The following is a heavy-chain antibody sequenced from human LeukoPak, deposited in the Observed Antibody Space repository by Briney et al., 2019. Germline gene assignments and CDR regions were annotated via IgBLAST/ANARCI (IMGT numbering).Heavy chain of an antibody. Sequence: PSETLSLTCTVSGGSISSGGYYWSWIRQHPGKGLEWIGYIYYSGSTYYNPSLKSRVTISVDRSKNQFSLKLSSVTAADTAVYYCAREEAIAAAGLLKYWGQGTLVTVSS. V-gene: IGHV4-31*03. J-gene: IGHJ4*02. CDR1: GGSISSGGYY. D-gene: IGHD6-13*01. CDR2: IYYSGST. CDR3: AREEAIAAAGLLKY.